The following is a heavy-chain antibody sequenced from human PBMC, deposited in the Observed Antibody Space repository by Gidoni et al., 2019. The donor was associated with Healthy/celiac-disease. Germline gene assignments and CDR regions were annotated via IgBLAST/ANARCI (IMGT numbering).Heavy chain of an antibody. D-gene: IGHD6-19*01. Sequence: VQLVQSGAEGKKPGTSGKVSCKASGGTVRGYASSCVRQAPGQGLEWMGRIIPILGIANYAQQFQGRVTIPADNSPSTAYMELISLRSEDTAVYYCARSVLGSGWYDDFQHWGQGTLVTVSS. J-gene: IGHJ1*01. CDR1: GGTVRGYA. CDR3: ARSVLGSGWYDDFQH. CDR2: IIPILGIA. V-gene: IGHV1-69*04.